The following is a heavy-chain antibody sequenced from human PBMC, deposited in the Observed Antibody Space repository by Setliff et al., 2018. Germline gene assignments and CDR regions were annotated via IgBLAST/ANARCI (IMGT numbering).Heavy chain of an antibody. V-gene: IGHV1-69*13. D-gene: IGHD3-16*01. J-gene: IGHJ3*02. CDR2: IIPIYGST. CDR3: ARELRIPPGIGGDDAFDI. Sequence: GASVKVSCKASGGSFSNYAIIWVRQAPGQGPEWMGGIIPIYGSTNNAEKFQGRVTFSADESMSTVYMELTGLGADDTAIYFCARELRIPPGIGGDDAFDIWGQGTAVTVSS. CDR1: GGSFSNYA.